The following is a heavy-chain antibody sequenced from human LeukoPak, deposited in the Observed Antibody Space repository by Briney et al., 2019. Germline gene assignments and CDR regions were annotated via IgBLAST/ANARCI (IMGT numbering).Heavy chain of an antibody. Sequence: SETLSLTCAVSGGSISSSNWWSWVRQPPGKGLEWIGEIYHSGSTNYNPSLKSRVTISVDRSKNQFSLKLSSVTAADTAVYYCARVGCSSTSCPAGFDYWGQGTLVTVSS. D-gene: IGHD2-2*01. CDR1: GGSISSSNW. J-gene: IGHJ4*02. CDR2: IYHSGST. CDR3: ARVGCSSTSCPAGFDY. V-gene: IGHV4-4*02.